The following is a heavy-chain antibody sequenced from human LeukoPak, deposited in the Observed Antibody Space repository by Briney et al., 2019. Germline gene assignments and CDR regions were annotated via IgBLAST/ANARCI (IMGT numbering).Heavy chain of an antibody. CDR1: VRSISSSSYY. V-gene: IGHV4-39*01. D-gene: IGHD5-18*01. Sequence: PSDTLSLTCTVSVRSISSSSYYWGWVRRPPGRVLEWLGSIYYSGSTYYNPYRQSRVTISIDTSKKQYSLKLSSVSAADTDVYYCARLNSYRWFDPRGQGTLVTVSS. J-gene: IGHJ5*02. CDR2: IYYSGST. CDR3: ARLNSYRWFDP.